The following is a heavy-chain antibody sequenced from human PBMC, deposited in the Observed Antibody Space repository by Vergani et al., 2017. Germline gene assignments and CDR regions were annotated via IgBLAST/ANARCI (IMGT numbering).Heavy chain of an antibody. CDR1: GFTLSSHA. D-gene: IGHD5-18*01. V-gene: IGHV3-33*06. Sequence: QVQLEESGGGVVQPGRSLRLSCAGSGFTLSSHAMHWVRQAPGKGLEWVAVIWYDGSKEYYADSVKGRFTISRDNSKNTLYLQMSSLRVEDTAIYYCAELYGDDGYSPFWGQGTLVTVSS. J-gene: IGHJ4*02. CDR2: IWYDGSKE. CDR3: AELYGDDGYSPF.